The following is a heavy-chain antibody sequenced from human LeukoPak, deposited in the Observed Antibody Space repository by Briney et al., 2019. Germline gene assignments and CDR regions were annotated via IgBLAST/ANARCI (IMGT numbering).Heavy chain of an antibody. V-gene: IGHV3-30*18. CDR3: ANTVNYYYYYYDMDV. J-gene: IGHJ6*04. Sequence: GRSLRLSCAASGFTFSSYGMHWVRQAPGKGLEWVAVISYDGSKKYYADSVKGRFTISRDDSKNTLYLQMNSLRAEDTAVYYCANTVNYYYYYYDMDVWGKGTTVTVPS. CDR1: GFTFSSYG. CDR2: ISYDGSKK. D-gene: IGHD4-17*01.